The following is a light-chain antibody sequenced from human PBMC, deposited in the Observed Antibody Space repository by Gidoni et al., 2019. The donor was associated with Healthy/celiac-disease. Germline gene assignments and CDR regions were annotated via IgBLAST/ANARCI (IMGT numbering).Light chain of an antibody. J-gene: IGLJ1*01. CDR1: SSDVGGYNY. CDR2: DVS. Sequence: QSALTQPDSVSGSPGQSITSSCTGTSSDVGGYNYVPWYQQHPGKAPKLMIYDVSNRPSGVSNRFSGSKSGNTASLTISGLQAEDEADYYCSSYTSSSTPLYVFGTGTKVTVL. V-gene: IGLV2-14*01. CDR3: SSYTSSSTPLYV.